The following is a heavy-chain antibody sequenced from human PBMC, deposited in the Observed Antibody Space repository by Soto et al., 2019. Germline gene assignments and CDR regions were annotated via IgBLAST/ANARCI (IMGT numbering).Heavy chain of an antibody. CDR2: IRSKAYGGTT. Sequence: GGSLRLSCTASGFTFGDYAMSWVRQAPGKGLEWVGFIRSKAYGGTTEYAASVKGRFTISRDDSKSIAYLQMNSLKTEDTAVYYCTRVGYYYDSSSGAFDIWGQGTMVTVSS. CDR1: GFTFGDYA. CDR3: TRVGYYYDSSSGAFDI. D-gene: IGHD3-22*01. J-gene: IGHJ3*02. V-gene: IGHV3-49*04.